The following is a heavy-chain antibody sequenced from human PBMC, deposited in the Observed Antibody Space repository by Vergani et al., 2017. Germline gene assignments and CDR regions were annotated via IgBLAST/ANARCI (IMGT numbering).Heavy chain of an antibody. CDR1: GYTFTSYG. J-gene: IGHJ5*02. Sequence: QVQLVQSGAEVKTPGASVKVSCKASGYTFTSYGISWVRQAPGQGLEWMGWISAYNGNTNYAQKLQGRVTMTTDTSTSTAYMELRSLRSDDTAVYYCARVRYYDILTGSLPRYNWFDPWGQGTLVTVSS. CDR2: ISAYNGNT. CDR3: ARVRYYDILTGSLPRYNWFDP. V-gene: IGHV1-18*04. D-gene: IGHD3-9*01.